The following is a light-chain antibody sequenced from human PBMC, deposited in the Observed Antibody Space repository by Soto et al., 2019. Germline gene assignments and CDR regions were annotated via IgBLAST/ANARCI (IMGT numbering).Light chain of an antibody. CDR1: KLGEKY. V-gene: IGLV3-1*01. J-gene: IGLJ2*01. Sequence: SYELTQPPSVSVSPGQTAIITCSGYKLGEKYACWYQQKPGQSPVVVIYQDTNRPSGIPERFSGSNSGNTATLTISGTQAMDEGDYYCQAWDSSDVVFGGGTKLTVL. CDR2: QDT. CDR3: QAWDSSDVV.